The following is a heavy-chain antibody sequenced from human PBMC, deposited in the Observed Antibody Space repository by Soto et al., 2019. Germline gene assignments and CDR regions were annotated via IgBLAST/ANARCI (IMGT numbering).Heavy chain of an antibody. J-gene: IGHJ4*02. CDR2: ISAYNRNT. V-gene: IGHV1-18*01. Sequence: SVKVSCKASGYTFTSYGISRVRQAPGQGLEWMGWISAYNRNTNYAQKLQGRVTMTTDTSTSTAYMELRSLRSDDTAVYYCARRPAAPHRGIDYWGQGTLVTSPQ. CDR3: ARRPAAPHRGIDY. CDR1: GYTFTSYG. D-gene: IGHD6-6*01.